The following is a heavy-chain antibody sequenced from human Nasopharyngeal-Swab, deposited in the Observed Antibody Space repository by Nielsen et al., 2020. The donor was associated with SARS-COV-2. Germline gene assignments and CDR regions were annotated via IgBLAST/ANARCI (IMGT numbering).Heavy chain of an antibody. CDR1: GYTFTGYY. CDR2: INPNSGGT. D-gene: IGHD6-13*01. V-gene: IGHV1-2*06. Sequence: ASVKVSCKASGYTFTGYYMHWVRQAPGQGLGWMGRINPNSGGTNYAQKFQGRVTMTRDTSISTAYMELSRLRSDDTAVYYCARGQFLAAAGRRDAFDIWGQGTMVTVSS. J-gene: IGHJ3*02. CDR3: ARGQFLAAAGRRDAFDI.